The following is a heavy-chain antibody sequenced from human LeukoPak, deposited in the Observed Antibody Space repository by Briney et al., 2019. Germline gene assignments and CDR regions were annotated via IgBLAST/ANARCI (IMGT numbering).Heavy chain of an antibody. CDR3: ARALGIAAERPWYFDL. V-gene: IGHV4-34*01. J-gene: IGHJ2*01. Sequence: PSETLSLTCAVYGGSFSGYYWSWIRQPPGKGLEWIGEINHSGSTNYNPSLKSRVTISVDTSKNQFSLKLSSVTAADTAVYYCARALGIAAERPWYFDLWGRGTLVTVSS. CDR2: INHSGST. CDR1: GGSFSGYY. D-gene: IGHD6-13*01.